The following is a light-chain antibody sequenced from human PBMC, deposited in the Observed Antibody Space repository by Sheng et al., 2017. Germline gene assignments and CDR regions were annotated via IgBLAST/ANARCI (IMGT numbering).Light chain of an antibody. CDR3: MQGNEWPRT. J-gene: IGKJ2*01. Sequence: DIVMTQSPLALSVTLGQPASISCRSSRSPVSREGDIYLNWFHQRPGQSPRRLIYEVSNRDSGVPDRFSGSGSGTDFTLRISRVEADDVGVYYCMQGNEWPRTFGQGTRLEIK. CDR2: EVS. V-gene: IGKV2-30*01. CDR1: RSPVSREGDIY.